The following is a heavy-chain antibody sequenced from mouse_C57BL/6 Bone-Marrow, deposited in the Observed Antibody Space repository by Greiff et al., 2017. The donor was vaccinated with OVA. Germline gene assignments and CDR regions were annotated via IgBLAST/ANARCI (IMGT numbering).Heavy chain of an antibody. CDR3: SRGNFGSSFDAMDY. Sequence: EVQLQQSVAELVRPGASVTLSCTASGFNIKNTYMHWVKQRPEQGLEWIGRIDPANDNTKYAPKFQGKATMTADTSSNTAYLQLSSLSSEDTAVYCCSRGNFGSSFDAMDYWGQGTSVTVSS. J-gene: IGHJ4*01. CDR2: IDPANDNT. CDR1: GFNIKNTY. V-gene: IGHV14-3*01. D-gene: IGHD1-1*01.